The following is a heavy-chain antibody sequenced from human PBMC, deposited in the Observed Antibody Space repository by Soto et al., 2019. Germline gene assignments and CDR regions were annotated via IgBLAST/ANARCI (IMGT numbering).Heavy chain of an antibody. D-gene: IGHD3-22*01. V-gene: IGHV3-48*02. J-gene: IGHJ6*03. Sequence: LSLTCAASGFTFSSYSMNWVRQAPGKGLEWVSYISSSSSTIYYADSVKGRFTISRDNAKNSLYLQMNSLRDEDTAVYYCARDTGMGYYDSSGYYYYYYYMDVWGKGTTVTVSS. CDR1: GFTFSSYS. CDR3: ARDTGMGYYDSSGYYYYYYYMDV. CDR2: ISSSSSTI.